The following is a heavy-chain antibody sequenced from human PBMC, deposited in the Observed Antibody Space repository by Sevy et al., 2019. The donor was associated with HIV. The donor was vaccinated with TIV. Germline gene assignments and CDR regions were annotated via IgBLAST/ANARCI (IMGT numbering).Heavy chain of an antibody. J-gene: IGHJ4*02. D-gene: IGHD2-8*01. V-gene: IGHV3-23*01. CDR2: VSFGCGKI. Sequence: GGSLRLSCAASGFAFYDYSMSWIRQAPGKGLEWVATVSFGCGKINDADSVKGRFTISRDNSKNSFYLQMDNLRVEDTALYYCAREGCTRPHDYWGQGTRVTVSS. CDR3: AREGCTRPHDY. CDR1: GFAFYDYS.